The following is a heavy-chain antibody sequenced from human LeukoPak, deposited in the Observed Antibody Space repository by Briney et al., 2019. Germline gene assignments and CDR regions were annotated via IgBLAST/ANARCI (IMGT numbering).Heavy chain of an antibody. Sequence: ASVKVSCKASGYTFTDYYMHWVRQAPGQGLEWMGIINPSDGSTTYAQNFQGRVTMTRDTSTSTVYMELSSLRSEDTAVYYCARDYPFEYSGSLAPGYYYYMDVWGKGTTVTISS. V-gene: IGHV1-46*01. D-gene: IGHD1-26*01. CDR3: ARDYPFEYSGSLAPGYYYYMDV. CDR2: INPSDGST. CDR1: GYTFTDYY. J-gene: IGHJ6*03.